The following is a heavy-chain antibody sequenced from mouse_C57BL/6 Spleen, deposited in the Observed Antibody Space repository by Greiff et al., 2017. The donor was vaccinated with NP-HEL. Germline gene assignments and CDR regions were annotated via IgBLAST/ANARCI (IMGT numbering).Heavy chain of an antibody. Sequence: VMLVESGPGLVQPSQSLSITCTVSGFSLTSYGVHWVRQSPGKGLEWLGVIWRGGSTDYNAAFMSRLSITKDNSKSQVFFKMNSLQADDTAIYYCAKPGTGGDYFDYWGQGTTLTVSS. D-gene: IGHD4-1*01. V-gene: IGHV2-5*01. J-gene: IGHJ2*01. CDR2: IWRGGST. CDR3: AKPGTGGDYFDY. CDR1: GFSLTSYG.